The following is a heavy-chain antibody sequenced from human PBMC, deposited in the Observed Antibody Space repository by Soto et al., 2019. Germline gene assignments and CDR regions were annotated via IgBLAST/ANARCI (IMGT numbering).Heavy chain of an antibody. V-gene: IGHV3-74*01. CDR1: GFTFGNYW. Sequence: EVQLVESGGALVQPGGSLRLSCAASGFTFGNYWMHWVRQAPGKGLEWVSRINADGSITTYVDSVKGRFTISRDNAKNTLYLQMNSLRAEDTAVYYCVSPAFYKTEFYFDYWGQGTLVTVSS. J-gene: IGHJ4*02. CDR3: VSPAFYKTEFYFDY. CDR2: INADGSIT. D-gene: IGHD3-10*01.